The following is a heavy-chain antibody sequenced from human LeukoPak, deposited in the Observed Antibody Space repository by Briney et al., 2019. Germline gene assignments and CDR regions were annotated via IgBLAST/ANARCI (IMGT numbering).Heavy chain of an antibody. Sequence: SETLSLTCAVYGGSFSGYYWSWIRQPPGKGLEWIGSIYYSGSTNYNPSLKSRVTISVDTSKNQFSLKLSSVTAADTAVYYCARGRVPGYSYGMAFLRSSYMDVWGKGTTVTVSS. V-gene: IGHV4-34*01. D-gene: IGHD5-18*01. CDR3: ARGRVPGYSYGMAFLRSSYMDV. CDR2: IYYSGST. CDR1: GGSFSGYY. J-gene: IGHJ6*03.